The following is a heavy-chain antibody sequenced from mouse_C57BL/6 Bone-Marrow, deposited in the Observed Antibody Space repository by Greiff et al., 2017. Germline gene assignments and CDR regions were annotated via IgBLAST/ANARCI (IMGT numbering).Heavy chain of an antibody. CDR1: GFSFNTYA. CDR3: VGLGVVDV. Sequence: GGGLVQPKGSLKLSCAALGFSFNTYAMNWVRQAPGKGLEWVARIRSKSNNYATYYDDSVKDRFTISRDDSESMLYLQMNNLKTEDAAMYYCVGLGVVDVWGTGTTVTVSS. D-gene: IGHD1-1*02. CDR2: IRSKSNNYAT. V-gene: IGHV10-1*01. J-gene: IGHJ1*03.